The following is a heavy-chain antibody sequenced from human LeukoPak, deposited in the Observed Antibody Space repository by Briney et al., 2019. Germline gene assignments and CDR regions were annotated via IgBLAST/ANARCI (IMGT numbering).Heavy chain of an antibody. D-gene: IGHD6-13*01. J-gene: IGHJ5*02. CDR2: ISGSGGST. Sequence: PGGSLRLSCAVSGFTFSSYAMTWVRQVPGKGLEWVSVISGSGGSTYYADSVKGRFAISRDNSKNTLYLQMNSLRAEDTAVYYRAKDRGVAAAGRGDWFDPWGQGTLVTVSS. CDR1: GFTFSSYA. V-gene: IGHV3-23*01. CDR3: AKDRGVAAAGRGDWFDP.